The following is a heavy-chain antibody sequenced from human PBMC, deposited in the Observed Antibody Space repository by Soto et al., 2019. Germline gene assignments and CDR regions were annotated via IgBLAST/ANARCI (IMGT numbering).Heavy chain of an antibody. J-gene: IGHJ5*02. D-gene: IGHD2-15*01. CDR2: IYYSGST. CDR3: ARGPGEWVAATFWFDP. CDR1: GGSVSSGSYY. Sequence: PSETLSLTCTVSGGSVSSGSYYWGWIRQPPGRGLEWIGYIYYSGSTNYNPSLKSRVTISVDTSKNQFSLKLSSVTAADTAVYYCARGPGEWVAATFWFDPWGQGTLVTVSS. V-gene: IGHV4-61*01.